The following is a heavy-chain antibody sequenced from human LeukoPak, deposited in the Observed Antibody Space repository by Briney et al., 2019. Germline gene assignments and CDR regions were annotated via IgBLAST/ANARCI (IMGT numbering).Heavy chain of an antibody. J-gene: IGHJ4*02. D-gene: IGHD3-3*01. CDR1: GFTFSSYE. CDR2: ISSSGSTI. Sequence: PGGYLRLSCAASGFTFSSYEMNWVRQAPGKGLEWVSYISSSGSTIYYADSVKGRFTISRDNAKNSLYLQMNSLRAEDTAVYYCARDLAGTIFGVPPVGGDYWGQGTLVTVSS. V-gene: IGHV3-48*03. CDR3: ARDLAGTIFGVPPVGGDY.